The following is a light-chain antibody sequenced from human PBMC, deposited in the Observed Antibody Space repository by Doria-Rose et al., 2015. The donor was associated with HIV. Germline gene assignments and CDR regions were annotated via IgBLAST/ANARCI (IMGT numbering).Light chain of an antibody. V-gene: IGKV3-20*01. CDR1: QSFSSTY. CDR3: HQYGTSWT. CDR2: DGS. J-gene: IGKJ1*01. Sequence: IAMTQSPGTLSLSPGDSATLSCRASQSFSSTYLAWYQQKPGQAPSLLIYDGSTRATGIPDRFSASGSGTDFTPTINRLEPEDFALYYCHQYGTSWTFGQGTKVEI.